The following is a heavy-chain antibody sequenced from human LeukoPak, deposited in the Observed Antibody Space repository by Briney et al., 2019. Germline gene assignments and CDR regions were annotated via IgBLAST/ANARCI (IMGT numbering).Heavy chain of an antibody. D-gene: IGHD3-22*01. CDR2: FDPEDDER. Sequence: ASVKVSCKVSGYTLSELSMHWVRQAPGKGLEWMGGFDPEDDERVYVQKFQGRVTMTEDTSTDTAYMELSSLRSEDTAIYYCATELRSGYFDYWGQGTLVTVSS. J-gene: IGHJ4*02. CDR3: ATELRSGYFDY. V-gene: IGHV1-24*01. CDR1: GYTLSELS.